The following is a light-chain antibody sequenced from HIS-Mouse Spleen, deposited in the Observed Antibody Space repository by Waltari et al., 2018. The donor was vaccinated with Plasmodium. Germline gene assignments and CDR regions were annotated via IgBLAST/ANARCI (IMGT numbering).Light chain of an antibody. CDR2: GAS. V-gene: IGKV3-15*01. CDR1: QSVSSN. Sequence: EIVMTQSPATLSVSPGERATISCRASQSVSSNLAWYQQEPGQAPRLLIYGASTRATGIPARFSGSGSGTEFTLTISSLQSEDFAVYYCQQYNNWPPWTFGQGTKVEIK. J-gene: IGKJ1*01. CDR3: QQYNNWPPWT.